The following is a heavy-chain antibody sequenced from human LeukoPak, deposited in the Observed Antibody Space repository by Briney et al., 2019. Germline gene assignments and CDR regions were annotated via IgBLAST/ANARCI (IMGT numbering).Heavy chain of an antibody. V-gene: IGHV4-4*07. D-gene: IGHD3-10*01. CDR1: GGSISGYY. Sequence: SETLSLTCTVSGGSISGYYWSWLRQPAGKGLEWIGRIYTSGSTNYNPSLKSRVTMSVDTSKNQFSLKLSSVTAADTAVYYCARDGESPPDSSFDYWGQGTLVTVSS. CDR3: ARDGESPPDSSFDY. CDR2: IYTSGST. J-gene: IGHJ4*02.